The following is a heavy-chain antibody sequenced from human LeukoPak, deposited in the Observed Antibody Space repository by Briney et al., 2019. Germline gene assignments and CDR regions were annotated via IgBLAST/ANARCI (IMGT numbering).Heavy chain of an antibody. CDR3: ARYDYSNLDMAEYFQH. Sequence: ASVRVSCKASGYTFTGYYMHWVRQAPGQGLEWMGWINPNSGGTNYAQKFQGRGTMTRDTSISTAYMELSRLRSDDTAVYYCARYDYSNLDMAEYFQHWGQGTLGTVSS. D-gene: IGHD4-11*01. CDR2: INPNSGGT. CDR1: GYTFTGYY. J-gene: IGHJ1*01. V-gene: IGHV1-2*02.